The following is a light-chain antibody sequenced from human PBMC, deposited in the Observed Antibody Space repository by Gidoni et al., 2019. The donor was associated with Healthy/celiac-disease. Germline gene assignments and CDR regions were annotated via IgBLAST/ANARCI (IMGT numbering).Light chain of an antibody. Sequence: SYELTQPPSVSVSPGQTACITCSGDKLGDKYACWYQQKPGQSPVLVIYQDSKRPSGIPERFSGSNSGNTATLTISGTQAMDEADYYCQAWDSSTGGVFGGGTKLTVL. V-gene: IGLV3-1*01. J-gene: IGLJ2*01. CDR3: QAWDSSTGGV. CDR2: QDS. CDR1: KLGDKY.